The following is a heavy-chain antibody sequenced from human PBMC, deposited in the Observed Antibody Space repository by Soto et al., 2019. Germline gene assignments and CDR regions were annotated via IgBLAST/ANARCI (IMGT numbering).Heavy chain of an antibody. Sequence: SETLSLTCTVSGGSISSYHWSWIRQPAGKGLEWIGRIYTSGSTNYNPSLKSRVTMSVDTSKNQFSLKLSSVTAADTAVYYCARAPYDILTGYSSYYYYYGMDVWGQGTTVTVSS. D-gene: IGHD3-9*01. CDR3: ARAPYDILTGYSSYYYYYGMDV. V-gene: IGHV4-4*07. CDR2: IYTSGST. J-gene: IGHJ6*02. CDR1: GGSISSYH.